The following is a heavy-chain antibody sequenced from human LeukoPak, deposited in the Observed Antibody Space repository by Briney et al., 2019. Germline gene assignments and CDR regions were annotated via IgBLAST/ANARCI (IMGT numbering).Heavy chain of an antibody. CDR1: GGTFSSYA. D-gene: IGHD3-10*01. J-gene: IGHJ6*04. CDR3: ARYFFSGSGSYHSPSVYYYGMDV. CDR2: IIPIFGTA. V-gene: IGHV1-69*06. Sequence: ASVKVSCKASGGTFSSYAISWVRQAPGQGLEWMGGIIPIFGTANYAQKFQGRVTITADKSTSTAYMELSSLRSEDTAVYYCARYFFSGSGSYHSPSVYYYGMDVWGKGTTVTVSS.